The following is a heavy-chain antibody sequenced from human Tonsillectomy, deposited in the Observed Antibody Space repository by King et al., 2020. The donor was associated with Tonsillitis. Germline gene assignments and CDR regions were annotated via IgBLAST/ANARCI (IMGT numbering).Heavy chain of an antibody. CDR3: AKEGDSSGWTGNCDY. D-gene: IGHD6-19*01. Sequence: VQLVESGGVVVQPGGSLRLSCAASGFTFDDYAMHWVRQAPGKGLEWVALISWDGGSTYYADSVKGRFTISRDNSKNSLYLQMNSLRAEDTGLYYCAKEGDSSGWTGNCDYWGQGTLVTVSS. V-gene: IGHV3-43D*03. J-gene: IGHJ4*02. CDR2: ISWDGGST. CDR1: GFTFDDYA.